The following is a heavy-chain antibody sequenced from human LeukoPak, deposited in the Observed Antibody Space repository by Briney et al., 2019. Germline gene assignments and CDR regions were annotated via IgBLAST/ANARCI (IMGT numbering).Heavy chain of an antibody. CDR3: ARGRNYYGSGSYYNPNFDY. D-gene: IGHD3-10*01. J-gene: IGHJ4*02. CDR2: ISSSSSYI. CDR1: GSTFSSYS. V-gene: IGHV3-21*01. Sequence: KPGGSLRLSGAASGSTFSSYSMNWVRQAPGKGLEWVSSISSSSSYIYYADSVKGRFTISRDNAKNSLYLQMNSLRAEDTAVYYCARGRNYYGSGSYYNPNFDYWGQGTLVTVSS.